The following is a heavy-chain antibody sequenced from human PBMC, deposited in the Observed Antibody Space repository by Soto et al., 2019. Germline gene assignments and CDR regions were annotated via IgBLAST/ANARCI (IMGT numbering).Heavy chain of an antibody. CDR3: ASQWLGTEGAFDI. Sequence: GGSLRLSCAASGFTFSSYSMNWVRQAPGKGLEWVSSISSSSSYIYYADSVKGRFTISRDNAKNSLYLQMNSLRAVDTAVYYGASQWLGTEGAFDIWGQGTMVTVSS. J-gene: IGHJ3*02. CDR2: ISSSSSYI. CDR1: GFTFSSYS. V-gene: IGHV3-21*01. D-gene: IGHD6-19*01.